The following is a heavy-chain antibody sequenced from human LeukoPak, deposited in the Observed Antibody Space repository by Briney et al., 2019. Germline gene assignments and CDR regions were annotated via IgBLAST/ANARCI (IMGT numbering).Heavy chain of an antibody. V-gene: IGHV1-69*13. CDR2: IIPIFGTA. CDR3: AVRIAVAGSYYYGMDV. Sequence: SVKVSCKASGGTFSSYAISWVRQAPGQGLEWMGGIIPIFGTANYAQKFQGRVTITADESMSTAYMELSRLRSEDTAVYYCAVRIAVAGSYYYGMDVWGQGTTVTVSS. D-gene: IGHD6-19*01. J-gene: IGHJ6*02. CDR1: GGTFSSYA.